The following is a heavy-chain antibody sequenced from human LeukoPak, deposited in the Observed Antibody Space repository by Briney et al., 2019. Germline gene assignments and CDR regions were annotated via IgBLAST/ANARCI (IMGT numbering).Heavy chain of an antibody. Sequence: GGSLRLSCAASGFTFSSDAMTWARQAPGKGLEWVSSISDSDGHTYYADSVKGRFTISRDNSKNTPYLQMSSLRVEDTAVYYCARGWHQLPDRGQGTLVTVSA. J-gene: IGHJ4*02. D-gene: IGHD2-2*01. V-gene: IGHV3-23*01. CDR3: ARGWHQLPD. CDR1: GFTFSSDA. CDR2: ISDSDGHT.